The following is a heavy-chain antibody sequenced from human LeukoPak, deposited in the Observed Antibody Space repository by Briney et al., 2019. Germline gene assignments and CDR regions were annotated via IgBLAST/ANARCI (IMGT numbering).Heavy chain of an antibody. V-gene: IGHV3-30-3*01. CDR1: GFTFSSYA. CDR3: ARVGMATAHRSYFQH. J-gene: IGHJ1*01. Sequence: GRSLRLSCAASGFTFSSYAMHWVRQAPGKGLEWVAVISYDGSNKYYADSVKGRFTISRDNSKNTLYLQMNSLRAEDTAVYYCARVGMATAHRSYFQHWGQGTLVTVSS. CDR2: ISYDGSNK. D-gene: IGHD5-24*01.